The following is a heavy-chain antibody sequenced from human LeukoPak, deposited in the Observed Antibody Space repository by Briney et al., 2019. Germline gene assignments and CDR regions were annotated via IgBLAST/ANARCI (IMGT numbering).Heavy chain of an antibody. CDR1: GYSLTSYW. CDR3: ARRLTGGYSYGSYAFDI. D-gene: IGHD5-18*01. V-gene: IGHV5-51*01. CDR2: IYPGDSDT. J-gene: IGHJ3*02. Sequence: GESLKISCKGSGYSLTSYWIGWVRQMPGKGLEWMGIIYPGDSDTRYSPSFQGQVTISADKSISTAYLQWSSLKASDTAMYYCARRLTGGYSYGSYAFDIWGQGTMVTVSS.